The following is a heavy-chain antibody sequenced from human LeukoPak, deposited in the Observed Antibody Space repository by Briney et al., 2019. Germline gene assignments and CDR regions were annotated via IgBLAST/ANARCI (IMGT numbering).Heavy chain of an antibody. CDR3: AKDLAWGLDY. J-gene: IGHJ4*02. V-gene: IGHV3-74*01. Sequence: GGSLRLSCAASGNYWMHWVRQAPGKGLVWVSHINSDGSWTSYADSVKGRLTISRDNSKNTLYLQMNNLRAEDTAVYYCAKDLAWGLDYWGQGTPVTVSS. CDR1: GNYW. D-gene: IGHD7-27*01. CDR2: INSDGSWT.